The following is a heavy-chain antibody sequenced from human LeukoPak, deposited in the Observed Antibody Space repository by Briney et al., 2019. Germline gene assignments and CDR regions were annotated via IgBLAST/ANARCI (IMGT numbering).Heavy chain of an antibody. CDR2: IYPGDSDT. J-gene: IGHJ4*02. D-gene: IGHD3-22*01. V-gene: IGHV5-51*01. Sequence: PEESLKISCKGSGYSFTSYWIGWVRQMPGKGLGWMGIIYPGDSDTRYSPSFQGQVTISADKSISTAYLQWSSLKASDTAMYYCARHGPMYYYDSSGYCDYWGQGTLVTVSS. CDR1: GYSFTSYW. CDR3: ARHGPMYYYDSSGYCDY.